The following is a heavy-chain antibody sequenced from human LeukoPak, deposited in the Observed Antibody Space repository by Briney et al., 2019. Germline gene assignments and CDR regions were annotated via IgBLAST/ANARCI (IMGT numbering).Heavy chain of an antibody. D-gene: IGHD2-21*01. CDR3: ETYSAFDI. CDR1: GFTFSIYW. V-gene: IGHV3-7*02. CDR2: IKEDGGEI. Sequence: PGRSLRLSCAASGFTFSIYWMSWVRQAPGKGLEWVASIKEDGGEIHYVDSVKGRLTISRDNAKNSLYLQMNSLRAEDTAVYYCETYSAFDIWGHGTMVTVSS. J-gene: IGHJ3*02.